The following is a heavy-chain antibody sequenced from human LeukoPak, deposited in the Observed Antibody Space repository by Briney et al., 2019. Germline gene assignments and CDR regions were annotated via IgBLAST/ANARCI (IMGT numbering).Heavy chain of an antibody. CDR3: ARHGRGSRSPNAFDI. CDR1: GYSFTNYW. D-gene: IGHD3-10*01. J-gene: IGHJ3*02. V-gene: IGHV5-51*01. CDR2: IYPDDSDT. Sequence: GESLKISCKGSGYSFTNYWIGWVRQMPGKGLQWMGIIYPDDSDTRYSPSFQGQVTISADKSIITAYLQWSSLKASDTAMYYCARHGRGSRSPNAFDIWGQGTMVTVSS.